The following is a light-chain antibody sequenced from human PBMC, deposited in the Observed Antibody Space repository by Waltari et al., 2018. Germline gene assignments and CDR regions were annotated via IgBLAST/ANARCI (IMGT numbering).Light chain of an antibody. CDR2: KAS. Sequence: DIQMTQSPSTLSASVGDRVTITCRASQSMTNWLAWYQQKPGKAPKVLMYKASSLQSGVPSRFSGSRSVTEFTLTISSLQPDDFATYYCHQYNSYPYTFGQGTKLEIK. V-gene: IGKV1-5*03. J-gene: IGKJ2*01. CDR3: HQYNSYPYT. CDR1: QSMTNW.